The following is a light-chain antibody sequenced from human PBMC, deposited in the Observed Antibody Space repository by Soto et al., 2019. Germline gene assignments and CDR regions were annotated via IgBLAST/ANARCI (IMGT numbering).Light chain of an antibody. CDR1: SSDVGGYNY. CDR3: SSYTSTNSWV. J-gene: IGLJ3*02. V-gene: IGLV2-14*01. CDR2: DVS. Sequence: QSVLTQSASASGSPGQSITISCTGTSSDVGGYNYVSWYQQHPGKAPKLIIYDVSNRPSGVSTRFSGSKSGNTASLTISGLQAEDEADYSCSSYTSTNSWVFGGGTKLTVL.